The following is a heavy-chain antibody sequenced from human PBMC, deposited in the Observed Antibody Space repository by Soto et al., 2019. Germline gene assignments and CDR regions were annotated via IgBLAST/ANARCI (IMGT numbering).Heavy chain of an antibody. CDR1: GDSVSSNSAA. CDR2: TYYRSKWYN. D-gene: IGHD6-13*01. CDR3: ARARIAAAGTERGAYYYYGMDV. V-gene: IGHV6-1*01. J-gene: IGHJ6*02. Sequence: QTLSLTCAISGDSVSSNSAAWNWIRQSPSRGLEWLGRTYYRSKWYNDYAVSVKSRITINPDTSKNQFSLQLNSVTPEDTAVYYCARARIAAAGTERGAYYYYGMDVWGQGTTVTVSS.